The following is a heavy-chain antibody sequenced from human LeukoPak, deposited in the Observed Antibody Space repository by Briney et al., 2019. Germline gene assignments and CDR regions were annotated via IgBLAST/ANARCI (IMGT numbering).Heavy chain of an antibody. J-gene: IGHJ4*02. D-gene: IGHD2-2*01. Sequence: GGSLRLSRAASGFTFSDYYMSWIRQAPGKGLEWISYISSSGDTIFYADSVKGRFTISRDNAKNSLYLQMNSLRADDTAVYYCARERREQLLPPYTRSVTYFDYWGQGTLVTVSS. V-gene: IGHV3-11*04. CDR1: GFTFSDYY. CDR2: ISSSGDTI. CDR3: ARERREQLLPPYTRSVTYFDY.